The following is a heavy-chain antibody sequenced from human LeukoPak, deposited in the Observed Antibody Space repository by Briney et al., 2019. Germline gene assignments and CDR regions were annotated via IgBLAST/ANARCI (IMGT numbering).Heavy chain of an antibody. V-gene: IGHV3-74*01. D-gene: IGHD1-20*01. CDR3: GRDVKWNQIDY. CDR1: GFSFNNHW. J-gene: IGHJ4*02. Sequence: GGSLRLSCAASGFSFNNHWMHWVRQAPGKGLVWISRINTDGRTTDYADSVKGRFAISRDNAKNTLYLQMNSLRAEDTAGYYCGRDVKWNQIDYWGQGSLVTVSS. CDR2: INTDGRTT.